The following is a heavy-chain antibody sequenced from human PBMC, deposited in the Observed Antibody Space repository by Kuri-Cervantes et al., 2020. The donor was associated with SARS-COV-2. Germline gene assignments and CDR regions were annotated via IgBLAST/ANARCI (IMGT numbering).Heavy chain of an antibody. CDR2: INHSGST. V-gene: IGHV4-34*01. Sequence: SETLSLTCAVYGGSFSGYYWSWIRQPPGKGLEWIGEINHSGSTNYNPSLKSRVTISVDTSKNQFSLKLSSVTAADTAVYYCARGRGGRMAVAGYLFDYWGQGTLVTVSS. J-gene: IGHJ4*02. D-gene: IGHD6-19*01. CDR1: GGSFSGYY. CDR3: ARGRGGRMAVAGYLFDY.